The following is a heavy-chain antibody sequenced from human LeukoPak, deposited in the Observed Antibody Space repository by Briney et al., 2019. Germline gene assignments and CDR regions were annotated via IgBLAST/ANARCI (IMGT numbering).Heavy chain of an antibody. V-gene: IGHV3-74*01. Sequence: GGSLRLSCAASGFTFSIYWMRWVRQAPGQGLVWVSNMNSDGSITNYADSVKGRFTISRDNAKNTLYPQMNNLGVEDTGIYYCAKENESPDLWGQGTLVTVSS. CDR2: MNSDGSIT. D-gene: IGHD3/OR15-3a*01. CDR1: GFTFSIYW. CDR3: AKENESPDL. J-gene: IGHJ4*02.